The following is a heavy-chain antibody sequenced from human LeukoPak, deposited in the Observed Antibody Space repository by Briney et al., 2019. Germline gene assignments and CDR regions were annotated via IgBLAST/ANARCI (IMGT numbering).Heavy chain of an antibody. CDR3: ARDYLDWYFDL. CDR2: IWYDGSNK. J-gene: IGHJ2*01. V-gene: IGHV3-33*01. Sequence: GGSLRLSCAASGFTFSSYGMHWVRQAPGKGLEWVAVIWYDGSNKYYADSVKGGFTISRDNSKNTLYLQMNSLRAEDTAVYYCARDYLDWYFDLWGRGTLVTVSS. CDR1: GFTFSSYG.